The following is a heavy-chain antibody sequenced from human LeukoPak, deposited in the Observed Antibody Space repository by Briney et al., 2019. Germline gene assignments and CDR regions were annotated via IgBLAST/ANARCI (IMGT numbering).Heavy chain of an antibody. CDR2: INHSGST. Sequence: SETLSLTCAVCGGSFSGYYWSWIRQPPGKGLEWIGEINHSGSTNYNPSLKSRVTISVDTSKNQFSLKLSSVTAADTAVYYCAHRGGSGDYYYYGMDVWGQGTTVTVSS. J-gene: IGHJ6*02. D-gene: IGHD3-10*01. CDR1: GGSFSGYY. CDR3: AHRGGSGDYYYYGMDV. V-gene: IGHV4-34*01.